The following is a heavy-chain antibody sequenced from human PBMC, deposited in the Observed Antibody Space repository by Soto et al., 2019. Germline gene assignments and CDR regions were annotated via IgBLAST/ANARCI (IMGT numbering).Heavy chain of an antibody. CDR2: INAGNGNT. Sequence: QVQLVQSGAEVKKPGASVKVSCKASGYTFTSYAMHWVRQAPGQRLEWMGWINAGNGNTKYSQKFQGRVTITKETSASTVYMELSSLRSEDTAVYYCARAHKDRPPQSGSYGGSYNWYFDIWGRGTLVTVSS. V-gene: IGHV1-3*01. CDR1: GYTFTSYA. J-gene: IGHJ2*01. CDR3: ARAHKDRPPQSGSYGGSYNWYFDI. D-gene: IGHD1-26*01.